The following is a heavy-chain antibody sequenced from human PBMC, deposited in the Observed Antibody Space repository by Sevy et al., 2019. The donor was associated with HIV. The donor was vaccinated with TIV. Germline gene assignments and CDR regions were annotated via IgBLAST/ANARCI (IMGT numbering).Heavy chain of an antibody. CDR1: GYSISSGYY. J-gene: IGHJ6*02. Sequence: SETLSLTCAVSGYSISSGYYWGWIRQSPWKGLEWIGNIYHSGTTYYNPSLKSRVTISVDTSKNQFSLKLRSVTATDTAVYYCARASGGDKLDYYGMDVWGQGTTVTVSS. CDR3: ARASGGDKLDYYGMDV. CDR2: IYHSGTT. D-gene: IGHD2-21*02. V-gene: IGHV4-38-2*01.